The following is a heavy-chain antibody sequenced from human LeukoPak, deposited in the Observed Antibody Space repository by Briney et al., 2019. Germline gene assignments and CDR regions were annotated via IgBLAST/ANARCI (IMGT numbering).Heavy chain of an antibody. CDR2: ISGSGGST. J-gene: IGHJ4*02. CDR3: ARDGSSSWYYFDY. Sequence: GESLRLSCAASGFTFSSYAMSWVRQAPGKGLEWVSAISGSGGSTYYADSVKGRFTISRDNAKNSLYLQMNSLRAEDTAVYYCARDGSSSWYYFDYWGQGTLVTVSS. CDR1: GFTFSSYA. D-gene: IGHD6-13*01. V-gene: IGHV3-23*01.